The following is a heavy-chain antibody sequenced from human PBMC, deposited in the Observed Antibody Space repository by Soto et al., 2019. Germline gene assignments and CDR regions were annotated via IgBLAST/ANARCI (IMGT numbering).Heavy chain of an antibody. Sequence: GESLKISCRGFGYTFNTYWIGWVRQMPGKGLEWMGVMSPGNSDIRYSPAFQGQVSISADTSISTAYLQWSSLKTSDSGMYYCARQGRTSASSDFWGHGTLVTVPS. CDR1: GYTFNTYW. J-gene: IGHJ2*01. V-gene: IGHV5-51*01. CDR3: ARQGRTSASSDF. D-gene: IGHD4-17*01. CDR2: MSPGNSDI.